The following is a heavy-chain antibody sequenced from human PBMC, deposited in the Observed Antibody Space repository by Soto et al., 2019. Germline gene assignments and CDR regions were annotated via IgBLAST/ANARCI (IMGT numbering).Heavy chain of an antibody. Sequence: SETLSLTCTVSGGSISSDTYYWGWIRQPPGMGLHWIGTIYYTGNINYTPSIKSRVTISVDKSKNQFSLKLSSVTAADTAVYYCASSLWFGELAPLFYYDGMDVWGQGTTVTVSS. D-gene: IGHD3-10*01. J-gene: IGHJ6*02. CDR1: GGSISSDTYY. V-gene: IGHV4-39*07. CDR2: IYYTGNI. CDR3: ASSLWFGELAPLFYYDGMDV.